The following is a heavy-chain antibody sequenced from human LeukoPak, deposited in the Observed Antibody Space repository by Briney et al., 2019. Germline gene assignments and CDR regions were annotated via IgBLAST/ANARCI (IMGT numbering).Heavy chain of an antibody. CDR1: GGSFSGYY. J-gene: IGHJ5*02. CDR3: ARASSGWYNWFDP. CDR2: INHSGSA. Sequence: SETLSLTCAVYGGSFSGYYWSWIRQPPGKGLEWIGEINHSGSANYNPSLKSRVTISVDTSKNQFSLKLSSVTAADTAVYYCARASSGWYNWFDPWGQGTLVTVSS. V-gene: IGHV4-34*01. D-gene: IGHD6-19*01.